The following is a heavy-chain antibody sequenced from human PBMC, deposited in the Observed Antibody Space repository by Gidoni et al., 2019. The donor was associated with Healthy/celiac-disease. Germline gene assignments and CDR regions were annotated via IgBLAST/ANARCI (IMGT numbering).Heavy chain of an antibody. V-gene: IGHV4-39*01. D-gene: IGHD3-3*01. Sequence: QLQLQESGPGLVKPSETLSLTCTVSGGSISSSRYYWGWIRQPPGKGLEWIGSIYYSGSTYYNPSLKSRVTISVDTSKNQFSLKLSSVTAADTAVYYCARHEYDFWSGYCGWFDPWGQGTLVTVSS. CDR2: IYYSGST. CDR3: ARHEYDFWSGYCGWFDP. J-gene: IGHJ5*02. CDR1: GGSISSSRYY.